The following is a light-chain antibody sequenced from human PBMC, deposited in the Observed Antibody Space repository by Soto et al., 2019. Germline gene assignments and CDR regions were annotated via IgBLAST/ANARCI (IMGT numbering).Light chain of an antibody. J-gene: IGKJ1*01. V-gene: IGKV3-11*01. CDR2: DAS. CDR1: QSVSTY. CDR3: QHRSNWTPCT. Sequence: EIVLTQSPAALSLSPGERATLSCRASQSVSTYLAWYQQKPGQAPRLLIYDASNRATGIPDRFSGSGSGTDFTITISSLEPEDSVVYSWQHRSNWTPCTLGQGNKV.